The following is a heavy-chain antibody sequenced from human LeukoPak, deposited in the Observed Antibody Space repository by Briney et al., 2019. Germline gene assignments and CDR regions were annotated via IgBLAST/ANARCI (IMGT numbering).Heavy chain of an antibody. CDR2: IKEDGSLK. Sequence: PGGSLRLSCAASGFGFSNFWMSWVRQAPGKGPEWVANIKEDGSLKNYVDSVEGRFTVSRDNAKNTLYLQMNSLRLEDTAVYYCARDLNSYDSSGFSYWGQGTLVTVSS. CDR1: GFGFSNFW. D-gene: IGHD3-22*01. V-gene: IGHV3-7*03. CDR3: ARDLNSYDSSGFSY. J-gene: IGHJ4*02.